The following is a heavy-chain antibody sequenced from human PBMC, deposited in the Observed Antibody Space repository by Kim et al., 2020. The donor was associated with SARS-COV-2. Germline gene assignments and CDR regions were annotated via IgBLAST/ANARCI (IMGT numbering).Heavy chain of an antibody. Sequence: SETLSPTCAVSAGSISSSNWWCWVRQPPGKGLDWIGEIYHSGSTNYNPSLKSRVTISVDKSKNQFSLKLTSVTAADTAVYYCASGGSSWYKSDYWGQGTLGTVSS. D-gene: IGHD6-13*01. V-gene: IGHV4-4*02. CDR3: ASGGSSWYKSDY. J-gene: IGHJ4*02. CDR2: IYHSGST. CDR1: AGSISSSNW.